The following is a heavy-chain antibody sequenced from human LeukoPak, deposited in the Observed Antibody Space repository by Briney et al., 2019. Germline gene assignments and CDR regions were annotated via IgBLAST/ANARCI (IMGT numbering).Heavy chain of an antibody. D-gene: IGHD3-3*01. Sequence: GGSLRLSCVASGFTFNNYWMSWVRRAPGKGLEWVANIKQDGSETYYVDSVRGRFTISRDNAKNSLYLQMNSLRAEDTALYYXARXFWGAYRVDFFDXWGQGTLVTXSS. V-gene: IGHV3-7*01. CDR3: ARXFWGAYRVDFFDX. J-gene: IGHJ4*02. CDR1: GFTFNNYW. CDR2: IKQDGSET.